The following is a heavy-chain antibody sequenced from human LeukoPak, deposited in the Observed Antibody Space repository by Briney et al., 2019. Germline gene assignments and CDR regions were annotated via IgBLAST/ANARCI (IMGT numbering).Heavy chain of an antibody. CDR2: ISGSGGST. D-gene: IGHD6-19*01. J-gene: IGHJ4*02. Sequence: GGSLRLSCAASGFTFSSYAMSWVRQATGKGLEWVSDISGSGGSTYYADSVKGRFTISRDNSKNTLYLQMNSLRAEDTAVYYCAKRDSSGSLPRLFDYWGQGTLVTVSS. V-gene: IGHV3-23*01. CDR3: AKRDSSGSLPRLFDY. CDR1: GFTFSSYA.